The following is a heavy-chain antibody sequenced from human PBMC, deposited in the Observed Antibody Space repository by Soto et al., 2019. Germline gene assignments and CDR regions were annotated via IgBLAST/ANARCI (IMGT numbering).Heavy chain of an antibody. V-gene: IGHV1-69*13. CDR3: ARVADMVRGVMYYYGMDV. CDR1: GGTFSSYA. Sequence: SVKVSCKASGGTFSSYAISWVRQAPGQGLEWMGGIIPIFGTANYAQKFQGRVTITADESTSTAYMELSSLRSEDTAVYYCARVADMVRGVMYYYGMDVWGQGTTVTVSS. J-gene: IGHJ6*02. D-gene: IGHD3-10*01. CDR2: IIPIFGTA.